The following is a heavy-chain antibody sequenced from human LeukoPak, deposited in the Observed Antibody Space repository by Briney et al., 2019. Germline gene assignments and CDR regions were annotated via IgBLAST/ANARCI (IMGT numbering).Heavy chain of an antibody. CDR3: ARAMVRGVPSHNWFDP. CDR2: IYYSGST. Sequence: SETLSLTCTVSGGSISSSSYYWGWIRQPPGKGLEWIGGIYYSGSTYYNPSLKSRVTISVDTSKNQFSLKLSSVTAADTAVYYCARAMVRGVPSHNWFDPWGQGTLVTVSS. V-gene: IGHV4-39*01. CDR1: GGSISSSSYY. D-gene: IGHD3-10*01. J-gene: IGHJ5*02.